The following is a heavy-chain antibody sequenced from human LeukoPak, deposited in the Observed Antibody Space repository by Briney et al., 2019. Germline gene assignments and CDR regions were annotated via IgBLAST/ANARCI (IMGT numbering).Heavy chain of an antibody. V-gene: IGHV3-48*03. Sequence: GSLRLSCAASGFTFSSYEMNWVRQAPGKGLEWVSYISSSGSTIYYADSVKGRFTISRDNAKNSLYLQMTSLRAEDTAVYYCARGYYDSSAADYWGQGTLVTVSS. D-gene: IGHD3-22*01. CDR1: GFTFSSYE. CDR2: ISSSGSTI. J-gene: IGHJ4*02. CDR3: ARGYYDSSAADY.